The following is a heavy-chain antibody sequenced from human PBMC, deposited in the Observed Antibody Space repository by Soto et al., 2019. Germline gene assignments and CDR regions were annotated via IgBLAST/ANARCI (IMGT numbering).Heavy chain of an antibody. Sequence: PGGSLRLSCAASGFTFSSYSMNWVRQAPGKGLEWVSSISSSSSYIYYADSVKGRFTISRDNAKNSLYLQMNSLRAEDTAVYYCARDSQHYCSSTSCPGRGWVPFAYWGQGTLVTVSS. V-gene: IGHV3-21*01. D-gene: IGHD2-2*01. CDR3: ARDSQHYCSSTSCPGRGWVPFAY. CDR1: GFTFSSYS. CDR2: ISSSSSYI. J-gene: IGHJ4*02.